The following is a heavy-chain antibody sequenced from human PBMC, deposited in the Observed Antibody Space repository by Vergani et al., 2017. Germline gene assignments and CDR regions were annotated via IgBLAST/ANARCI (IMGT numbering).Heavy chain of an antibody. V-gene: IGHV1-69*13. Sequence: QVQLVQSGAEVKKPGSSVKVSCKASGGTFSSYAISWVRQAPGQGLEWMGRIIPIFGTASYAQKFQGRVTITADESTSTAYMELSSLRSEDTAVYYCARTPRRGSGVYGMDVWGQGTTVTVSS. CDR2: IIPIFGTA. J-gene: IGHJ6*02. CDR3: ARTPRRGSGVYGMDV. CDR1: GGTFSSYA. D-gene: IGHD3-10*01.